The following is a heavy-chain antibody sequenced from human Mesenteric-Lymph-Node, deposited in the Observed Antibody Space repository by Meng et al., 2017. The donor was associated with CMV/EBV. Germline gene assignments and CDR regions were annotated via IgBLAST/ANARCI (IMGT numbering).Heavy chain of an antibody. CDR1: GFTFKNFN. V-gene: IGHV3-74*01. D-gene: IGHD3-22*01. CDR2: INSDGSST. CDR3: ARGAYDSSGYYWFDY. Sequence: GFTFKNFNMKWVRQAPGKGLVWVSRINSDGSSTSYADSVKGRFTISRDNAKNTLYLQMNSLRAEDTAVYYCARGAYDSSGYYWFDYWGQGTLVTVSS. J-gene: IGHJ4*02.